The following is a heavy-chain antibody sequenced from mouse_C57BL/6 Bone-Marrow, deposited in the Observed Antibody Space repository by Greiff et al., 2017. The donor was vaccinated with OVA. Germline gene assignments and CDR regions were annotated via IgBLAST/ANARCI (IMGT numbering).Heavy chain of an antibody. CDR2: INHSGGYT. J-gene: IGHJ2*01. CDR3: ARWGGNYFDY. Sequence: VQLQQSGADLAQPGASLKLSCTASGYTFTSYWMHWVQQRPGQGLEWIGYINHSGGYTKYNQNFKDKATLNADKSSNTAYMQLSSLTYEDSAVYYCARWGGNYFDYWGQGTTLTVSS. CDR1: GYTFTSYW. V-gene: IGHV1-7*01.